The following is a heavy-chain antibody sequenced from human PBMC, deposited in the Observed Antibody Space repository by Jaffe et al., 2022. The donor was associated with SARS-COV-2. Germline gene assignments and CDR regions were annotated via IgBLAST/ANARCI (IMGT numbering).Heavy chain of an antibody. CDR1: GYSFTSYW. V-gene: IGHV5-51*01. Sequence: EVQLVQSGAEVKKPGESLKISCKGSGYSFTSYWIGWVRQMPGKGLEWMGIIYPGDSDTRYSPSFQGQVTISADKSISTAYLQWSSLKASDTAMYYCARRGDQDFDWLLQLNPFDYWGQGTLVTVSS. CDR2: IYPGDSDT. J-gene: IGHJ4*02. CDR3: ARRGDQDFDWLLQLNPFDY. D-gene: IGHD3-9*01.